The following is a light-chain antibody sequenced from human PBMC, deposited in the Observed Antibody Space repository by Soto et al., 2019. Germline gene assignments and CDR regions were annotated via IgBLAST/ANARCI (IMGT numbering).Light chain of an antibody. CDR1: QTLTNTY. CDR2: DAS. Sequence: EIVLTQSPGTLSLSPGERATLSCRASQTLTNTYLAWYQQKPGQAPRLLIFDASTRATGIPDRFSGSGSGTDFTLTISRLEXEDFAVYCCQLYGVSPKTFGQGTNVEVK. J-gene: IGKJ1*01. CDR3: QLYGVSPKT. V-gene: IGKV3-20*01.